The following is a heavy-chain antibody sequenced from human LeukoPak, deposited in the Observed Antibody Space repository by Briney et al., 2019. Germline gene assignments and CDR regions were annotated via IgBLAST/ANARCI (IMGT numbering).Heavy chain of an antibody. D-gene: IGHD6-13*01. V-gene: IGHV1-2*02. CDR2: INHNSGGT. CDR1: GYTFTGYY. J-gene: IGHJ5*02. CDR3: ARVLMGIAAAGTRWFDA. Sequence: GPSVKVFCKASGYTFTGYYMHWVRQAPGQGLEWRVYINHNSGGTNYAQKFHGRVTMTRDTSISTAYRELSRLRSDDTAVYYCARVLMGIAAAGTRWFDAWGQGTLVTVSS.